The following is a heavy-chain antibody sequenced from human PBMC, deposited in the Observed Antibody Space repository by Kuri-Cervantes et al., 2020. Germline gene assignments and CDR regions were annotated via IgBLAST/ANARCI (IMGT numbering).Heavy chain of an antibody. CDR1: GITFSSYG. D-gene: IGHD3-10*01. V-gene: IGHV3-30*18. J-gene: IGHJ6*01. CDR2: ISYDGSNK. CDR3: AKDELWFGELFHYGMDV. Sequence: GASLKISCAASGITFSSYGMHWVRQAPGQGLEWVAVISYDGSNKYYADSVKGRFTISRDNSKNTLYLQMNSLRAEGTAVYYCAKDELWFGELFHYGMDVWGQGTMVTVSS.